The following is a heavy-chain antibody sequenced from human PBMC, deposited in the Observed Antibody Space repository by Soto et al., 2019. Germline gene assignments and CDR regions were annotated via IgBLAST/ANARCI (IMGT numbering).Heavy chain of an antibody. Sequence: VQLVESGGGLVQPGEPLRLSCTASGLTFSISWMTWVRQAPGEGLEWVSNINPAGNVQQYADSVKERFTVSRDNAKNSLFMQVGGLRVQEAARSYCATANTPYAFDMWGQGTMVTVSS. CDR2: INPAGNVQ. V-gene: IGHV3-7*01. CDR3: ATANTPYAFDM. J-gene: IGHJ3*02. CDR1: GLTFSISW.